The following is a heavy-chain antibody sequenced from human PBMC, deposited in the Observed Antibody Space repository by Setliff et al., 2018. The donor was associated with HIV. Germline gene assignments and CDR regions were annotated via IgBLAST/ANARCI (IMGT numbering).Heavy chain of an antibody. D-gene: IGHD5-12*01. Sequence: GGSLRLSCVASGFTFRHFALHWVRQAPGKGLEWVSVISYDGSNKYYADSVKGRFTISRDNSKNTLYLQMNSLRAEDTAVYSCARDAYSGYDFWGQGTLVTVSS. CDR1: GFTFRHFA. J-gene: IGHJ4*02. V-gene: IGHV3-30*01. CDR2: ISYDGSNK. CDR3: ARDAYSGYDF.